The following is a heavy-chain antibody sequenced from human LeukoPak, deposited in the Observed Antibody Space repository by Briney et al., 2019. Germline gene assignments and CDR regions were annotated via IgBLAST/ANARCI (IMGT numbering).Heavy chain of an antibody. D-gene: IGHD4-23*01. CDR3: ARGYGGNGYQLVFDY. V-gene: IGHV4-4*09. CDR2: IYTSGST. CDR1: GGSISSYY. J-gene: IGHJ4*02. Sequence: SETLSLTCTVSGGSISSYYWSWIRQPPGEGLEWIGYIYTSGSTNYNPSLKSRVTISVDTSKNQFSLKLSSVTAADTAVYYCARGYGGNGYQLVFDYWGQGTLVTVSS.